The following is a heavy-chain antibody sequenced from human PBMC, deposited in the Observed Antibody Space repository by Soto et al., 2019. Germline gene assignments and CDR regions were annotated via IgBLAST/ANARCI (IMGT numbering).Heavy chain of an antibody. Sequence: GGSLRLSCAASGFTFSSYAMSWVRQAPGKGLEWVSAISGSGGSTYYADSVKGRFTISRDNSKNTLYLQMNSLRAEDTAVYYCAKSLYYYDSSGYYKGPNYGMDVWGQGTTVTVSS. D-gene: IGHD3-22*01. V-gene: IGHV3-23*01. CDR2: ISGSGGST. CDR1: GFTFSSYA. J-gene: IGHJ6*02. CDR3: AKSLYYYDSSGYYKGPNYGMDV.